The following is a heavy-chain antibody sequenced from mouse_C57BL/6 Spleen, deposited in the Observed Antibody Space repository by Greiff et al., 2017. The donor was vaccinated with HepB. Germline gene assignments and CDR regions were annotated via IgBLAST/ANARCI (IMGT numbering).Heavy chain of an antibody. D-gene: IGHD2-3*01. Sequence: QVQLKQPGAELVKPGASVKLSCKASGYTFTSYWMQWVKQRPGQGLEWIGEIDPSDSYTNYNQKFKGKATLTVDTSSSTAYMQLSSLTSEDSAVYYCAIYDPFAYWGQGTLVTVSA. CDR1: GYTFTSYW. J-gene: IGHJ3*01. CDR3: AIYDPFAY. CDR2: IDPSDSYT. V-gene: IGHV1-50*01.